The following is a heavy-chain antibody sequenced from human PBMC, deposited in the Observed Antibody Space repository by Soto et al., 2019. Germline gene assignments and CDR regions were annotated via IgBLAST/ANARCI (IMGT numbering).Heavy chain of an antibody. CDR2: ISWNSNII. J-gene: IGHJ4*02. V-gene: IGHV3-9*01. CDR1: GFTFDDYA. Sequence: EVQLVESGGGLVQPGRSLRLSCAASGFTFDDYAMHWVRRVPGKGREWGSSISWNSNIIGYADSVKGRFTISRDKARIPQWFQITSLRPGDTALYYCAKGGPDGFCSGGRCYFDYWAPGTPVTVSS. CDR3: AKGGPDGFCSGGRCYFDY. D-gene: IGHD2-15*01.